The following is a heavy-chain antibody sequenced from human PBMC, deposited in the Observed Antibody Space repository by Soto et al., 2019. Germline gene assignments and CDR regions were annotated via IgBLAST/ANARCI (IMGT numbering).Heavy chain of an antibody. D-gene: IGHD2-2*01. CDR2: VSLYSDGT. Sequence: QVQLVQAGGEVKRPGASVKVSCKTSGYTFSNYGITWVRQAPGQPLEWLGWVSLYSDGTNHAQKFQGRVSMTTDTSTTTAYMDLRSLSSDDTAVYYCARVVPGAEAWFGPWGQGTLVTVSS. V-gene: IGHV1-18*01. J-gene: IGHJ5*02. CDR3: ARVVPGAEAWFGP. CDR1: GYTFSNYG.